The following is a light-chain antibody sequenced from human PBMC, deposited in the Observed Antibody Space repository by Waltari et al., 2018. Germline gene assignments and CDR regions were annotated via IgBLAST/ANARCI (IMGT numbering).Light chain of an antibody. CDR2: DAS. J-gene: IGKJ4*01. CDR1: QSVNRY. Sequence: EIVLTQSPATLSLSPGERVTLSCRASQSVNRYLAWYQQKPGQAPRLLIYDASNRATGIPARFSGSGSGTDFTLTISSLEPEDFAVYYCQQRSSWLTFGGGTKVEIK. CDR3: QQRSSWLT. V-gene: IGKV3-11*01.